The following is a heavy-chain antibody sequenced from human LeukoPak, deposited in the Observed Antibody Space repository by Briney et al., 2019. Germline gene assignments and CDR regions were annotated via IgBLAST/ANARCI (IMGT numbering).Heavy chain of an antibody. Sequence: GESLKISCKGSGYRFTSYWIGWVRQMPGKGLEWMGIIYPGDSDTRYSPSFQVQVTISADKSISIAYLQWSSLKASDTAMYYSARRTGYCSSTSCLDYWGQGTLVTVSS. D-gene: IGHD2-2*03. CDR2: IYPGDSDT. V-gene: IGHV5-51*01. CDR1: GYRFTSYW. J-gene: IGHJ4*02. CDR3: ARRTGYCSSTSCLDY.